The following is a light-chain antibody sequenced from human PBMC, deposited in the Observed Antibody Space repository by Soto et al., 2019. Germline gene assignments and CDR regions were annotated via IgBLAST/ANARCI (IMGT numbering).Light chain of an antibody. CDR3: QTWGTGIRVV. CDR2: LNSDGSH. Sequence: QSVLTQSPSASASLGDSVKLTCTLSSGHSSYAIAWHQQQPEKGPRYLMKLNSDGSHSKGDGIPDRFSGSSSGAERYLTISGLQSKDEADYYCQTWGTGIRVVFGGGTKLTVL. V-gene: IGLV4-69*01. J-gene: IGLJ2*01. CDR1: SGHSSYA.